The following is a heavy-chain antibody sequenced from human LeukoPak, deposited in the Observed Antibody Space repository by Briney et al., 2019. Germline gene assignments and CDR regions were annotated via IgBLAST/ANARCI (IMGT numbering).Heavy chain of an antibody. CDR1: GYTFTGYY. V-gene: IGHV1-2*02. CDR2: INPNSGGT. D-gene: IGHD2-2*01. J-gene: IGHJ4*02. Sequence: ASVKVSCKASGYTFTGYYMHWVRQAPGQGLEWMGWINPNSGGTNYAQKFQGRVTMTRDTSISTAYMELSRLRSDDTAVYYCATALPDIVVVPAAFLYSDYWGQGTLVTVSS. CDR3: ATALPDIVVVPAAFLYSDY.